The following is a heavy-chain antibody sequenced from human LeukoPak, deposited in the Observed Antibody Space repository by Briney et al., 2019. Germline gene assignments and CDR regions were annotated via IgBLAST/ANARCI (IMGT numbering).Heavy chain of an antibody. CDR3: ARLDSAGYSSGWYGMDV. J-gene: IGHJ6*02. CDR2: IYPGDSNT. Sequence: GESLKISCKGSGYSFTSYWIGWVRQMPGKGLEWMGIIYPGDSNTRYSPSFQGQVTISADKSISTAYLQWSSLKASDTAMYYCARLDSAGYSSGWYGMDVWGQGTTVTVSS. CDR1: GYSFTSYW. V-gene: IGHV5-51*01. D-gene: IGHD6-19*01.